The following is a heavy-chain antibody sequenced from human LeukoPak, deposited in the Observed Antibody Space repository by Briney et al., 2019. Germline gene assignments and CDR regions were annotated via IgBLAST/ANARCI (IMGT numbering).Heavy chain of an antibody. Sequence: GGSLIPSCPAPGFTLTNYAMTWVRQPPGKGLESVSPFSGSGGTTYYADSVKGRFTISRDNSKNMLYLQMNSLRAEDTAVYYCAKDRSYSSSANWFDPWGQGTLVTVSS. CDR2: FSGSGGTT. V-gene: IGHV3-23*01. CDR1: GFTLTNYA. D-gene: IGHD6-6*01. CDR3: AKDRSYSSSANWFDP. J-gene: IGHJ5*02.